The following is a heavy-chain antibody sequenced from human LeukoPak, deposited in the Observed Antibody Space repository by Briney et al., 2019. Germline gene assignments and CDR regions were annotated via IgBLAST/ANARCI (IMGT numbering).Heavy chain of an antibody. CDR2: ISWNSGNI. CDR1: GFTFDDYA. D-gene: IGHD1-26*01. Sequence: GRSLRLSCAASGFTFDDYAMHWVRQAPGKGLEWVSGISWNSGNIGYADSVKGRFTISRDNVKNSLYLQMNSLRVEDTAVYYCARGVGYWGHGTLVTVSS. CDR3: ARGVGY. J-gene: IGHJ4*01. V-gene: IGHV3-9*01.